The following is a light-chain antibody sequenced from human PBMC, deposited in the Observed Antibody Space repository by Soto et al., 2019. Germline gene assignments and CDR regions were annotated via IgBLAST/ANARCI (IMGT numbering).Light chain of an antibody. J-gene: IGKJ1*01. V-gene: IGKV3-11*01. CDR1: QSVSSY. Sequence: EILLTQSPATLSLTPWERATLSCRASQSVSSYLAWYQQKPGQAPRLLIYDASNRATGIPARFSGSGSGTDFTLTISSLEPEDFAVYYCQHETFGQGTKVDIK. CDR2: DAS. CDR3: QHET.